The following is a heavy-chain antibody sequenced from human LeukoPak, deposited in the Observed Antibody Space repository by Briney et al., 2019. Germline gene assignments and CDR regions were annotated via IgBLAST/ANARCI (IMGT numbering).Heavy chain of an antibody. CDR2: ISGSGGST. J-gene: IGHJ4*02. Sequence: GGSLRLSCAASGFTFSSYAMSWVRQAPGKGLEWVSAISGSGGSTYYADSVKGRFTISRDNSKNTLYLQMNSLRAEDTAVYYCARDSEPYYYGSGTSGYWGQGTLVTVSS. V-gene: IGHV3-23*01. CDR3: ARDSEPYYYGSGTSGY. CDR1: GFTFSSYA. D-gene: IGHD3-10*01.